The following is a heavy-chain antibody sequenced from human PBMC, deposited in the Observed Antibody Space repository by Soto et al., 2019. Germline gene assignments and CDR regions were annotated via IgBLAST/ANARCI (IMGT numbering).Heavy chain of an antibody. Sequence: QVQLVESGGGVVQPGRSLRLYCAASGFTFSSYGMHWVRQAPGKGLEWVAVISYDGSNKYYADSVKGRFTISRDNSKTTLYLKMNSLRAEDTAVYYCAKDQDIVVVPAADYGMDVWGQGNTVTVSS. J-gene: IGHJ6*02. CDR3: AKDQDIVVVPAADYGMDV. D-gene: IGHD2-2*01. CDR2: ISYDGSNK. V-gene: IGHV3-30*18. CDR1: GFTFSSYG.